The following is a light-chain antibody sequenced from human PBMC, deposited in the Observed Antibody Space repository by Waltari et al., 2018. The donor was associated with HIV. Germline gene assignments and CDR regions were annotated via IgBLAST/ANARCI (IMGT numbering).Light chain of an antibody. CDR2: EVT. CDR3: CSYAGSSAFV. V-gene: IGLV2-23*02. J-gene: IGLJ1*01. Sequence: QSALTQPASVSGSPGQSITISSPGTRSAVGSYNLFSWYQHHPGKAPKLMIFEVTKRPSGVSNRFSGSKSGNTASLTISGLQADDEADYYCCSYAGSSAFVFGTGTKVTVL. CDR1: RSAVGSYNL.